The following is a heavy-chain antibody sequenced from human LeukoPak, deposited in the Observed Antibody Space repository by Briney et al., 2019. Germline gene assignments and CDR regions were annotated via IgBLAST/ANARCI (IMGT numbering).Heavy chain of an antibody. Sequence: GGSLRLSCAASGFTFSSYEMNWVRQAPGKGLEWVSYISSSGSTIYYADSVKGRFTISRDNSKNTMYLQMNSLRAEDTAIYYCAKVSFGGTYWDYWGQGTLVTVSS. D-gene: IGHD3/OR15-3a*01. CDR2: ISSSGSTI. V-gene: IGHV3-48*03. CDR3: AKVSFGGTYWDY. CDR1: GFTFSSYE. J-gene: IGHJ4*02.